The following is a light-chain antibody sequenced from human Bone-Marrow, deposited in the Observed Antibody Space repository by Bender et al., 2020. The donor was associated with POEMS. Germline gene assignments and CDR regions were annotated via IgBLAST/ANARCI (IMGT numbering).Light chain of an antibody. V-gene: IGLV6-57*03. J-gene: IGLJ1*01. CDR3: SSYTTGRTYV. CDR1: SGSIASNY. CDR2: EDN. Sequence: FLLTQPHSVSGSPGMTVTISCTRTSGSIASNYVQWYQQRPGSAPTIVIYEDNRRPSGVPDRFSGSVDSSSKSASLTISGLKTEDEADYYCSSYTTGRTYVFGTGTQVTVL.